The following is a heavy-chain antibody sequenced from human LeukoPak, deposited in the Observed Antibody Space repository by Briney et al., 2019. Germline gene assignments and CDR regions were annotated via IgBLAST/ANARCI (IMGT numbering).Heavy chain of an antibody. CDR2: IDPSDSDT. V-gene: IGHV5-51*01. CDR1: GYSFTSYW. CDR3: ARQTAMGRSGDY. D-gene: IGHD5-18*01. J-gene: IGHJ4*02. Sequence: GESLKISCKASGYSFTSYWIGWVRQMPEKGLEWVGIIDPSDSDTRYTPSFQGQVTISADKSLTTAYLQWNSLKASDTAMYYCARQTAMGRSGDYWGQGALVTVSS.